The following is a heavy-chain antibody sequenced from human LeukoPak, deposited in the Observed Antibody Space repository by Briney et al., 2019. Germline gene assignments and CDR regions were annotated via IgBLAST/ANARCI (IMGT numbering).Heavy chain of an antibody. D-gene: IGHD2-21*02. J-gene: IGHJ4*02. CDR1: GGTFSSYA. V-gene: IGHV1-46*01. Sequence: ASVKVSCKASGGTFSSYAISWVRQAPGQGLEWMGIINPSGGSTSYAQKFQGRVTMTRDTSTSTVYMELSSLRSEDTAVYYCATAKVMTVILSPWGQGTLVTVSS. CDR3: ATAKVMTVILSP. CDR2: INPSGGST.